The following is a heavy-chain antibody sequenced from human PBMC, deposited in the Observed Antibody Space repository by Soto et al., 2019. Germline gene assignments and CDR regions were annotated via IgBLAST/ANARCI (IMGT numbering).Heavy chain of an antibody. CDR3: ARHFVVVVVGGDFDY. CDR1: GYSFTSYW. D-gene: IGHD2-15*01. J-gene: IGHJ4*02. V-gene: IGHV5-51*01. CDR2: IYPGDSDT. Sequence: GESLKISCKGSGYSFTSYWIGWVRQMPGKGLEWMGIIYPGDSDTRYSPSFQGQVTISADKSISTAYLQWSSLKASDTAMYYCARHFVVVVVGGDFDYWGQGTLVTVSS.